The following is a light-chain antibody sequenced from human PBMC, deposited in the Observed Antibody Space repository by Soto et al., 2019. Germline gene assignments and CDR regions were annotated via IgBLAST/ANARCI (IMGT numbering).Light chain of an antibody. V-gene: IGLV2-14*01. CDR1: SSDIGDYNY. CDR3: NSFTSSSTVV. J-gene: IGLJ2*01. CDR2: EVS. Sequence: QSALTQPASVPGSPGQSITFSCTGTSSDIGDYNYVSWYQQYPGKAPKHIIYEVSKRPSGVSNRFSGSKSGNTASLTISGLQAEDEADYYCNSFTSSSTVVFGGGTKLTVL.